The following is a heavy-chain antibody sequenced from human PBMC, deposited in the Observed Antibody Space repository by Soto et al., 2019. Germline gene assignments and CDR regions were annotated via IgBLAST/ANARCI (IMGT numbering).Heavy chain of an antibody. J-gene: IGHJ6*02. D-gene: IGHD3-10*01. CDR3: ARGRLLWFGELRDYYYYGMDV. CDR1: GYTFTSYD. Sequence: QVQLVQSGAEVKKPGASVKVSCKASGYTFTSYDINWVRQATGQGLEWMGWMNPNSGNTGYAQKFQGRVTMTRNTSISTAYMELSRLRSEDTAVYYCARGRLLWFGELRDYYYYGMDVWGQGTTVTVSS. CDR2: MNPNSGNT. V-gene: IGHV1-8*01.